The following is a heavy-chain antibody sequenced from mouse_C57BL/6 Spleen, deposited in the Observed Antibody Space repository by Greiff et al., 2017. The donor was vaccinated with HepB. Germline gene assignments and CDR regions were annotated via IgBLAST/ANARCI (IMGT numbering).Heavy chain of an antibody. CDR2: ISSGCSYT. V-gene: IGHV5-6*02. CDR1: GFTFSSYG. J-gene: IGHJ3*01. Sequence: DVKLVESGRDLVMPGWSLKLSCAASGFTFSSYGMSLVRQTPDKRLEWVATISSGCSYTYYPDSVKGRFTISRDNAKNTLYLQLSSLKSEDTAMDYCAGGYGYAGAYWAQGTLVTVSA. D-gene: IGHD2-2*01. CDR3: AGGYGYAGAY.